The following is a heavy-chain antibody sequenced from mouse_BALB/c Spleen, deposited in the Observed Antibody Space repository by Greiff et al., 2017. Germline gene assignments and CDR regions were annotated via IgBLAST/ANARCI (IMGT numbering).Heavy chain of an antibody. J-gene: IGHJ2*01. CDR1: GFSLTSYG. Sequence: VQLVESGPGLVAPSQSLSITCTVSGFSLTSYGVHWVRQPPGKGLEWLGVIWAGGSTNYNSALMSRLSISKDNSKSQVFLKMNSLQTDDTAMYYCARATPLITTVVFDYWGQGTTLTVSS. CDR3: ARATPLITTVVFDY. D-gene: IGHD1-1*01. V-gene: IGHV2-9*02. CDR2: IWAGGST.